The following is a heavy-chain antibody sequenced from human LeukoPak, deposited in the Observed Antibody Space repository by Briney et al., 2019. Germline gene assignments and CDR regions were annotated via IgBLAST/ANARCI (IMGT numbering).Heavy chain of an antibody. CDR1: GFXFSSYW. D-gene: IGHD3-22*01. V-gene: IGHV3-7*01. CDR2: IKEDGSVK. CDR3: ARDITYYYDSSGYYYPV. J-gene: IGHJ1*01. Sequence: GGSLRLSCAASGFXFSSYWISWVRQAPGKGLEWVANIKEDGSVKYYVDSVKGRFTISRDKAKNSLTLQMNNLRAEDTAVYYCARDITYYYDSSGYYYPVWGQGTLVIVSS.